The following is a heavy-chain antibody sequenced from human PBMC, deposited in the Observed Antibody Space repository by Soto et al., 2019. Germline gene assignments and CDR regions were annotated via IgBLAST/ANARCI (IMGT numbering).Heavy chain of an antibody. D-gene: IGHD5-12*01. CDR1: GCSISSGGYS. J-gene: IGHJ4*02. V-gene: IGHV4-30-2*01. Sequence: QLQLQESGSGLVKPSQTLSLTCAVSGCSISSGGYSWSWIRQPPGKGLEWIGYVYHRGSTYYNPSLKSRVTLSVDRSKNQFSLKLSSVTAADTAVYYCAAGGGLPRYYWGQGTLVTVSS. CDR3: AAGGGLPRYY. CDR2: VYHRGST.